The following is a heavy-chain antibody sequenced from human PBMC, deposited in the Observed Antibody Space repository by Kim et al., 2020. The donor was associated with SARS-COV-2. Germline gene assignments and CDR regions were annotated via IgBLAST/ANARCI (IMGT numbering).Heavy chain of an antibody. CDR3: ARDRCSSSTCSNYYYGLDV. D-gene: IGHD2-2*01. Sequence: GGSLRLSCAASGFTFSDYYMSWIRQAPGKGPEWISYIGSSSSDIKYADSVKGRFTISRDNAKNSLYLQLNSLRAEDTAVYYCARDRCSSSTCSNYYYGLDVWGQGTTVTVSS. V-gene: IGHV3-11*06. J-gene: IGHJ6*02. CDR1: GFTFSDYY. CDR2: IGSSSSDI.